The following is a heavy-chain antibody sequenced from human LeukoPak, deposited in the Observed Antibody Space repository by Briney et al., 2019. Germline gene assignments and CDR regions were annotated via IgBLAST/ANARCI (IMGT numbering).Heavy chain of an antibody. V-gene: IGHV1-2*02. CDR1: GYTFTGYY. Sequence: ASVKVSCKASGYTFTGYYMHWVRQAPGQGLEWMGWINPNSGGTNYAQKFQGRVTMTRNTSISTAYMELSSLRSEDTAVYYCERGLSGSGRSFWGQGTLVTVSS. J-gene: IGHJ4*02. CDR3: ERGLSGSGRSF. D-gene: IGHD3-10*01. CDR2: INPNSGGT.